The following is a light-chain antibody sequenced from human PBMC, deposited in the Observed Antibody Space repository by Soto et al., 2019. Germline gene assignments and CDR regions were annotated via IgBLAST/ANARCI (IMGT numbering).Light chain of an antibody. CDR3: CSYTSTDSPVV. Sequence: QSALTQPASVSGSPGQSITISCTGTSSDVGGFNYVSWYQQHPGKAPKVMIYDVSDRPSGVSNRFSGSKSGNTASLTISGLQAEDEADYSSCSYTSTDSPVVFGSGTKVTVL. J-gene: IGLJ1*01. V-gene: IGLV2-14*01. CDR2: DVS. CDR1: SSDVGGFNY.